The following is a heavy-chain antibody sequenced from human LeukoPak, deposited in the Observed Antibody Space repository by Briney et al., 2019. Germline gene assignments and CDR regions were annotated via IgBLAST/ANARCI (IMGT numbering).Heavy chain of an antibody. CDR3: ARSGGCSSTSCSPNFDY. Sequence: GGSLRLSCAASGFTFSSYSMNWVRQAPGKGLEWVSSISSSSSYIYYADSVKGRFTISRDNDKNSLYLQMTSLRAEDTAVYYCARSGGCSSTSCSPNFDYWGQGTLVTVSS. V-gene: IGHV3-21*01. D-gene: IGHD2-2*01. CDR2: ISSSSSYI. J-gene: IGHJ4*02. CDR1: GFTFSSYS.